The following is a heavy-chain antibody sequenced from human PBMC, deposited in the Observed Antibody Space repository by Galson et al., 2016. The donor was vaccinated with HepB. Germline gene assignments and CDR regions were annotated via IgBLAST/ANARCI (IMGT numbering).Heavy chain of an antibody. CDR3: ARDRVWYFDL. D-gene: IGHD3-10*01. CDR2: IYYTVST. Sequence: ETLSLTCTVSGDSISDYYWSWIRQPPGRGLEWIGYIYYTVSTNYNPSLKSRVTISVDTSKNQFSLKLSSVTAADTAVYFCARDRVWYFDLWGRGTLVTVSS. V-gene: IGHV4-59*01. CDR1: GDSISDYY. J-gene: IGHJ2*01.